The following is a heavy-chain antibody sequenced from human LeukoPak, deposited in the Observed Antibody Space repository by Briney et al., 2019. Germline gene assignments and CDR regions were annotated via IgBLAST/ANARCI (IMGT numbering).Heavy chain of an antibody. V-gene: IGHV4-4*07. CDR2: IDTSGTT. CDR1: GGSISDFY. CDR3: ARGWGSRWYYFDF. Sequence: PSETLSLTCTVSGGSISDFYWSWIRQPAGKGLEWIGRIDTSGTTNSNPSLKSRVTMSVDTSKNQFSLRVTSVTAAGTAIYYCARGWGSRWYYFDFWGQGTLVTVSS. D-gene: IGHD6-13*01. J-gene: IGHJ4*02.